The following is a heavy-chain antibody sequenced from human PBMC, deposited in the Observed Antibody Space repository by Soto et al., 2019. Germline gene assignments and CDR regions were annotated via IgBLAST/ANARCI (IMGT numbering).Heavy chain of an antibody. CDR2: INSDGSST. D-gene: IGHD6-6*01. CDR3: ARDRPDISNPTDHPMFDY. V-gene: IGHV3-74*01. J-gene: IGHJ4*02. CDR1: GFIFSSHW. Sequence: PGGSLRLSCEASGFIFSSHWMHWVRQSAEEGLVWVSRINSDGSSTAYADSVKGRFTISRDNAKNTLYLQMNSLRVEDTAVYYCARDRPDISNPTDHPMFDYWGQGTQVTVSS.